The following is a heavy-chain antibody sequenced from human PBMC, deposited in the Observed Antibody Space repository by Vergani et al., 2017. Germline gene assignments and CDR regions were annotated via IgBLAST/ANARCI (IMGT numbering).Heavy chain of an antibody. V-gene: IGHV1-8*01. Sequence: QVQLVQSGAEVKKPGASVKVSCKASGYTFTSYDINWVRQATGQGLEWMGWMNTNSGNTGYAQKFQGTVTMTRNTSISTAYMELSSLRSEDTAVYYCAGVYSSSWDHLSQGYWGQGTLVTVSS. CDR2: MNTNSGNT. D-gene: IGHD6-13*01. J-gene: IGHJ4*02. CDR3: AGVYSSSWDHLSQGY. CDR1: GYTFTSYD.